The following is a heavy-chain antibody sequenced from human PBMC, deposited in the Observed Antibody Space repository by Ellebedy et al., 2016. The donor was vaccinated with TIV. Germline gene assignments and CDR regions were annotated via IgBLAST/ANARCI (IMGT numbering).Heavy chain of an antibody. D-gene: IGHD3-16*01. CDR2: ISSNGGST. J-gene: IGHJ6*02. Sequence: GESLKISCSASGFTFSSYAMHWVRQAPGKGLEYVSAISSNGGSTYYADSVKGRFTISRDNSKNTLYLQMSSLRAEDTAVYCCVKDDGGYGMDVWGQGTTVTVSS. V-gene: IGHV3-64D*09. CDR3: VKDDGGYGMDV. CDR1: GFTFSSYA.